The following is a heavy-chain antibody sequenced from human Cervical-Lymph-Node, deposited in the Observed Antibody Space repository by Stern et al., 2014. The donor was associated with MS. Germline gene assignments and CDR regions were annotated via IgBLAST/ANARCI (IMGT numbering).Heavy chain of an antibody. CDR3: ASSKQVWLPFDI. Sequence: VQLVESGPGLVKPSETLSLTCSVSGVSISSYYLTWIRQPPGKGLEWIGRVYYSESTNYTPSRKSRVTISVDTSTKRFSLKLTSVTAADTAVYFCASSKQVWLPFDIWGHGTLVTVSS. D-gene: IGHD5-18*01. CDR2: VYYSEST. CDR1: GVSISSYY. J-gene: IGHJ3*02. V-gene: IGHV4-59*01.